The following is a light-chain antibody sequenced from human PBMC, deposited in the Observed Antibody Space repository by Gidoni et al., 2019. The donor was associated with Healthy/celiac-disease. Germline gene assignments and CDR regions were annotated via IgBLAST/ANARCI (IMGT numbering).Light chain of an antibody. CDR2: DAY. CDR1: QSVSSY. Sequence: IVFTQSPATLSLSPGERATLSCRASQSVSSYLAWDQQKPGQAPRLLIYDAYNRATGIPARFSGSGSGTDLNLTISSLEPEDFAGYYCQQRSNWSPSLAFXGXTKVEIK. CDR3: QQRSNWSPSLA. V-gene: IGKV3-11*01. J-gene: IGKJ4*01.